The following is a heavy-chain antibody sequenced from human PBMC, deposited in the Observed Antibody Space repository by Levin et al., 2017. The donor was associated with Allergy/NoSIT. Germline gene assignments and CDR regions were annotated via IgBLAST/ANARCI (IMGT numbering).Heavy chain of an antibody. CDR3: ARDHPLYYYGSGSYYENFDY. J-gene: IGHJ4*02. V-gene: IGHV3-48*02. CDR1: GFTFSSYS. CDR2: ISSSSSTI. D-gene: IGHD3-10*01. Sequence: GGSLRLSCAASGFTFSSYSMNWVRQAPGKGLEWVSYISSSSSTIYYADSVKGRFTISRDNAKNSLYLQMNSLRDEDTAVYYCARDHPLYYYGSGSYYENFDYWGQGTLVTVSS.